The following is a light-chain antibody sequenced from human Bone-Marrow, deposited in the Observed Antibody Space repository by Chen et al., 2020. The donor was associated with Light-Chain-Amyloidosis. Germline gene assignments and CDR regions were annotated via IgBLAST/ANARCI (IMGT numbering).Light chain of an antibody. CDR2: RDT. V-gene: IGLV3-25*03. Sequence: SYELTQPPSVSVSPGQTARITCSGDALPTKYAYWYQQKPGQAPVLVIHRDTERPSGISERFAGASAATTATLTISGVQAEDEADYHCQSADSSGTYEVIFGGGTKLTVL. J-gene: IGLJ2*01. CDR1: ALPTKY. CDR3: QSADSSGTYEVI.